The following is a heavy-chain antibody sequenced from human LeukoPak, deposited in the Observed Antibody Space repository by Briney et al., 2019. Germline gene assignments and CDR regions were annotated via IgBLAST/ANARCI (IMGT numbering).Heavy chain of an antibody. Sequence: GGSLRLSCAASGFTFRSYAMSWVRQAPGKGLEWVSGISDSGDSTYYADSVKGRFTISRDDSKNTLYLQMNSLRAEDTAVYYCAKDLGRYRNNYFDYWGQGTLVTVSS. J-gene: IGHJ4*02. CDR2: ISDSGDST. CDR3: AKDLGRYRNNYFDY. V-gene: IGHV3-23*01. D-gene: IGHD1-26*01. CDR1: GFTFRSYA.